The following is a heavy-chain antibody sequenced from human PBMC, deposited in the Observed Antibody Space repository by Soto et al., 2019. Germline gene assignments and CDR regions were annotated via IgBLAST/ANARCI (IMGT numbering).Heavy chain of an antibody. CDR3: TRPNGSGSYGFDF. Sequence: GGSLRLSCTASGFTFGDYAMSWFRQAPGKGLEWVGFFRSKAYGGTTEYAASVKGRFTISRDDSKSIAYLQMNSMKTEDTAVYYCTRPNGSGSYGFDFWGQGTLVTVSS. CDR1: GFTFGDYA. D-gene: IGHD3-10*01. J-gene: IGHJ4*02. V-gene: IGHV3-49*03. CDR2: FRSKAYGGTT.